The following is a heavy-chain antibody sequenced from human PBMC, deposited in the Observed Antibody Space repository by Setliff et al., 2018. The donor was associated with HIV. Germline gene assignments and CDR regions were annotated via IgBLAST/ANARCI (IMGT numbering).Heavy chain of an antibody. J-gene: IGHJ4*02. CDR1: AYTITNYE. CDR2: MNPNSGST. CDR3: ERVPRTGPLDY. V-gene: IGHV1-8*01. Sequence: GASVKVSCKPSAYTITNYESNWVRQATGQDLEWRGWMNPNSGSTGYAQKFQGRDTITRNTSISTAYMDLRSLRADDTALYYCERVPRTGPLDYWGQGTLVTVSS.